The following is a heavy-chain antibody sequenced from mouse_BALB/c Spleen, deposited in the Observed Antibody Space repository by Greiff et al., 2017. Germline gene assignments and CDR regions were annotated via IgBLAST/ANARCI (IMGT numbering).Heavy chain of an antibody. J-gene: IGHJ2*01. D-gene: IGHD1-2*01. CDR2: ISSGSSTI. CDR1: GFTFSSFG. Sequence: EVHLVESGGGLVQPGGSRKLSCAASGFTFSSFGMHWVRQAPEKGLEWVAYISSGSSTIYYADTVKGRFTISRDNPKNTLFLQMTSLRSEDTAMYYCARWGHCYGFDYWGQGTTLTVSS. V-gene: IGHV5-17*02. CDR3: ARWGHCYGFDY.